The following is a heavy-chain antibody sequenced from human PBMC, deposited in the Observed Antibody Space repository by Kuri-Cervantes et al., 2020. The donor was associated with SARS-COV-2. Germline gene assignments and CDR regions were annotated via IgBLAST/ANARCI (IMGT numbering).Heavy chain of an antibody. Sequence: ASVKVSCKASGGTFSSYAISWVRQAPGQGLEWMGWISAYNGNTNYAQKLQGRVTMTTDTSTSTAYMELRSLRSDDTAVYYCARDGNSSGLLYYYYYGMDVWGQGTTVTVSS. V-gene: IGHV1-18*01. CDR2: ISAYNGNT. CDR1: GGTFSSYA. J-gene: IGHJ6*02. D-gene: IGHD3-22*01. CDR3: ARDGNSSGLLYYYYYGMDV.